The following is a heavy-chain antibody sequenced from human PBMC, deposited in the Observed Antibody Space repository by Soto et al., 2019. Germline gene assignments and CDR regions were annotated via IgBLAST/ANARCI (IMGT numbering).Heavy chain of an antibody. CDR3: ARDEERSGVFRGESYYYYGMDV. D-gene: IGHD3-10*01. CDR1: GYTFTSYY. J-gene: IGHJ6*02. CDR2: INPSGGST. V-gene: IGHV1-46*01. Sequence: GASVKVSCKASGYTFTSYYMHWVRHAPGQGLEWMGIINPSGGSTSYAQKFQGRVTMTRDTSTSTVYMELSSLRSGDTAVYYCARDEERSGVFRGESYYYYGMDVGGQGSTVTVSS.